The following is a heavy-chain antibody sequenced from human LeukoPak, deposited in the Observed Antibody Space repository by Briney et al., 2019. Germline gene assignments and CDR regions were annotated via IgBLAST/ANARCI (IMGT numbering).Heavy chain of an antibody. CDR3: ARPYYDILTGYLYYFDY. J-gene: IGHJ4*02. D-gene: IGHD3-9*01. CDR2: INPNSGGT. CDR1: GYTFTGYY. V-gene: IGHV1-2*02. Sequence: GASVKVSCKASGYTFTGYYMHWVRQAPGQGLEWMGWINPNSGGTNYAQKFQGRVTMTRDTSISTAYMELSRLRSDDTAVYYCARPYYDILTGYLYYFDYWGQGTLVTVSS.